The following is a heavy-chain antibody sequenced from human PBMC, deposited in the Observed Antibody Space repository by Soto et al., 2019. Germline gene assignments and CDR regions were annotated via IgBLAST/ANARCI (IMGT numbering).Heavy chain of an antibody. V-gene: IGHV1-69*06. D-gene: IGHD6-13*01. CDR1: WGTSGSCA. Sequence: SVKVSCNASWGTSGSCAISWVRQAPGQGLEWMGGIIPIFGTANYAQKFQGRVTITADKSTSTAYMELSSLRSEDTAVYYCARAPQPGIAAAGPLEYWGQGTLVTSPQ. J-gene: IGHJ4*02. CDR2: IIPIFGTA. CDR3: ARAPQPGIAAAGPLEY.